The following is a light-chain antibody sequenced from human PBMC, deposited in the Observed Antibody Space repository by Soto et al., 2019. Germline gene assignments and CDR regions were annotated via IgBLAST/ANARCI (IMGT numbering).Light chain of an antibody. CDR3: QQRSNWPNT. J-gene: IGKJ5*01. CDR2: GAS. V-gene: IGKV3D-20*02. CDR1: QSVSSSY. Sequence: EIVFTQSPGALSLSPGERAARSCRASQSVSSSYLAWYQQKPGQAPRLLIYGASSRATGIPDRFSGSGSGTDFTLTISSLEPEDFAVYYCQQRSNWPNTFGQGTRLEIK.